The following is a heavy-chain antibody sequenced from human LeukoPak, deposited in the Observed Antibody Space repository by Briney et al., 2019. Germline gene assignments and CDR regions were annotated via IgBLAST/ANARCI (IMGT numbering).Heavy chain of an antibody. J-gene: IGHJ5*02. CDR1: GGTFSSYA. CDR2: IIPIFGTA. CDR3: ARAGVEYSSSPANWFDP. Sequence: SVKVSCKASGGTFSSYAISWVRQAPGQGLEWMGGIIPIFGTANYAQKFQGRVTITADESMSTAYMELSSLRSEDTAVYYCARAGVEYSSSPANWFDPWGQGTLVTVSS. D-gene: IGHD6-6*01. V-gene: IGHV1-69*01.